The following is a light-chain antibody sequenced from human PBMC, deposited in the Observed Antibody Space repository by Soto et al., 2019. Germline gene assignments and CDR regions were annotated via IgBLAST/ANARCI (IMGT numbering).Light chain of an antibody. CDR1: QSVIDW. V-gene: IGKV1-5*01. J-gene: IGKJ1*01. CDR3: QQYNSYSPK. CDR2: DAS. Sequence: DIQVTDSRSTMSASVGDRVTITCRASQSVIDWLAWYQQKPGKAPKLLIYDASTLQSGVPSRFSGSGSGTKFTLTISSLQPDDFATYYCQQYNSYSPKFGQGTKVDIK.